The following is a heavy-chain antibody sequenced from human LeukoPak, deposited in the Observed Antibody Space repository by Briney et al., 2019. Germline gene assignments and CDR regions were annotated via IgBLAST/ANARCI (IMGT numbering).Heavy chain of an antibody. J-gene: IGHJ4*02. CDR2: INYSGNT. V-gene: IGHV4-39*07. CDR3: ASGYSYDLFDY. Sequence: SETLSLTCTVSGGSISSSSYYWGWIRQPPGKGLQWIGSINYSGNTYYNPSLKSRVTISVDTSKNQFSLKLSSVTAADTAVYYCASGYSYDLFDYWGQGTLATVSS. CDR1: GGSISSSSYY. D-gene: IGHD5-18*01.